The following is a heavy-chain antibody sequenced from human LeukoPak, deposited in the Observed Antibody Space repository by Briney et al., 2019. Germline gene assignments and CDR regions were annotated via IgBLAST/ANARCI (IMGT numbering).Heavy chain of an antibody. D-gene: IGHD3-10*01. V-gene: IGHV4-38-2*02. J-gene: IGHJ4*02. CDR2: IYHSGST. CDR3: ARAVRGVIDY. CDR1: GYSISSGYY. Sequence: SETLSLTCTVSGYSISSGYYWGWIRQPPGKGLEWIGSIYHSGSTNCNPSLKSRVTISVDTSKNQFSLKLSSVTAADTAVYYCARAVRGVIDYWGQGTLVTVSS.